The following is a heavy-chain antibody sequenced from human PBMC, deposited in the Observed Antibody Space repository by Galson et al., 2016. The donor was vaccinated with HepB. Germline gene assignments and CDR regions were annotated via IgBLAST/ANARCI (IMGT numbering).Heavy chain of an antibody. Sequence: SLRLSCAASGFTVSSNYMSWVRQAPGKGLEWVATISYDGNNDYYADSVKGRFTISRDNSKNTMYLQMNSLTAEDTAVYYCARGSQEFDYWGQGTLVTVSS. CDR1: GFTVSSNY. CDR3: ARGSQEFDY. V-gene: IGHV3-30*03. D-gene: IGHD1-26*01. CDR2: ISYDGNND. J-gene: IGHJ4*02.